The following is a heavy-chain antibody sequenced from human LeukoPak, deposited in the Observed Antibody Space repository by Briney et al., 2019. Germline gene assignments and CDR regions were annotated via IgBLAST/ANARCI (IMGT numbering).Heavy chain of an antibody. CDR3: ARVGIAVAGTPY. Sequence: GGSLRLSCAASGFTFNTYWMNWVRQAPGKGLEWVAVISYDGSNKYYADSVKGRFTISRDNSKNTLYLQMNSLRAEDTAVYYCARVGIAVAGTPYWGQGTLVTVSS. CDR1: GFTFNTYW. V-gene: IGHV3-30-3*01. J-gene: IGHJ4*02. CDR2: ISYDGSNK. D-gene: IGHD6-19*01.